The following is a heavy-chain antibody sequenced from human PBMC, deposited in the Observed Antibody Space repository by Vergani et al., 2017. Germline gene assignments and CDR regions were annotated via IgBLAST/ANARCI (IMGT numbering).Heavy chain of an antibody. D-gene: IGHD6-13*01. CDR3: AKVTRRSSWYDRDAFDI. CDR1: GYTFTSYY. CDR2: INPSGGST. V-gene: IGHV1-46*01. Sequence: QVQLVQSGAEVKKPGASVKVSCKASGYTFTSYYMHWVRQAPGQGLEWMGIINPSGGSTSYAQKFQGRVTMTRDTSTSTVYMELSSLRSEDTAVYYCAKVTRRSSWYDRDAFDIWGQGTMVTVSS. J-gene: IGHJ3*02.